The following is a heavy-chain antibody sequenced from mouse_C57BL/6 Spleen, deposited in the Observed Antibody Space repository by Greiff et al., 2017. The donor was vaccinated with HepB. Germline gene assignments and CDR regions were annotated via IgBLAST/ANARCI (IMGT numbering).Heavy chain of an antibody. V-gene: IGHV1-22*01. D-gene: IGHD2-5*01. J-gene: IGHJ2*01. CDR3: ARWGYSNYSYYFDY. CDR1: GYTFTDYN. Sequence: EVQLQQSGPELVKPGASVKMSYKASGYTFTDYNMHWVKQSHGKSLEWIGYINPNNGGTSYNQKFKGKATLTVNKSSSTAYMELRSLTSEDSAVYYCARWGYSNYSYYFDYWGQGTTLTVSS. CDR2: INPNNGGT.